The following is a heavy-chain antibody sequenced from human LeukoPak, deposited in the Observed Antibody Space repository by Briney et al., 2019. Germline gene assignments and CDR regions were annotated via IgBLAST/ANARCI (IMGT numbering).Heavy chain of an antibody. CDR1: GFTFSSYG. CDR3: AKQEIGTTWSVGY. V-gene: IGHV3-30*18. J-gene: IGHJ4*02. Sequence: GGSLTLSCAASGFTFSSYGMQWVRQAPGKGVEWVAVISYDGGSIYYADSVKGRFTISRDDSKNTLFLQMNSLSAEDTAVYYCAKQEIGTTWSVGYWGQGTLVTVSS. D-gene: IGHD1-26*01. CDR2: ISYDGGSI.